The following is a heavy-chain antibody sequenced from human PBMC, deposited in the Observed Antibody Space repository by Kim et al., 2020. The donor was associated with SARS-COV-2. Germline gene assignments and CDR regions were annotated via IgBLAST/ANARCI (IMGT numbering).Heavy chain of an antibody. Sequence: SETLSLTCAVYGGSFSGYYWSWIRQPPGKGLEWIGEINHSGSTNYNPSLKSRVTISVDTSKNQFSLKLSSVTAADTAVYYCARGRLRMVRGVHPRRDAFDIWGQGTMVTVSS. CDR2: INHSGST. V-gene: IGHV4-34*01. D-gene: IGHD3-10*01. CDR3: ARGRLRMVRGVHPRRDAFDI. J-gene: IGHJ3*02. CDR1: GGSFSGYY.